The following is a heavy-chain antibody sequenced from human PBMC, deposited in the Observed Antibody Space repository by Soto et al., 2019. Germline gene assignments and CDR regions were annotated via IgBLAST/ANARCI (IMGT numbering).Heavy chain of an antibody. D-gene: IGHD6-19*01. CDR1: GDSVSSNSAA. CDR3: TRALSGSGPDS. CDR2: TYYRSKWYI. Sequence: SQTLSLTCAISGDSVSSNSAAWNWFRQSPSRGLEWLGRTYYRSKWYIDYAVSLKSRITINPDTSKNQFSLQLNSVTPDDTAIYYCTRALSGSGPDSWGQGTLVTVSS. J-gene: IGHJ4*02. V-gene: IGHV6-1*01.